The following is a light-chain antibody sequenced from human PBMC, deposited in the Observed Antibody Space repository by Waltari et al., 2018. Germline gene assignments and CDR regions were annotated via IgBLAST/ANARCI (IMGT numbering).Light chain of an antibody. CDR2: GAS. V-gene: IGKV3-20*01. CDR3: QQYDISPLT. J-gene: IGKJ4*01. Sequence: EIVLTQSPGTLSLSPGERATLSCKASQTVRTTYLAWYQQKPGQAPTLLIYGASSRATVIPDRFSGSGSGTDFSLTISILEPEDFAVYYCQQYDISPLTFGGGTKVEIK. CDR1: QTVRTTY.